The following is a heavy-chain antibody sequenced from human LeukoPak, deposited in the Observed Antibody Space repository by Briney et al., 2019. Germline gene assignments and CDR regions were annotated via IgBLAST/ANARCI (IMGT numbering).Heavy chain of an antibody. D-gene: IGHD6-13*01. J-gene: IGHJ5*02. V-gene: IGHV1-69*13. CDR3: ARGRLSSSWYKAGYNWFDP. CDR2: IIPIFGTA. CDR1: GGTFSSYA. Sequence: SVKVSCKASGGTFSSYAISWVRQAPGQGLEWMGGIIPIFGTANYAQKFQGRVTITADESTSTAYMELSSLRSEDTAVYYCARGRLSSSWYKAGYNWFDPWGQGTLVTVSS.